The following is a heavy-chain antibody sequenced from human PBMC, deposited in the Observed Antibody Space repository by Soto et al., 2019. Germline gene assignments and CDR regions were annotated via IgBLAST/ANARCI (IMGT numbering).Heavy chain of an antibody. CDR1: GGSFSGYY. CDR2: INHSGST. Sequence: SETLSLTCAVYGGSFSGYYWTWIRQPPGTGLEWIGEINHSGSTNYNPSLKSRVTISVDTSKNQFSLKLTSVTAADTATYYCAHQVGGAHIVATDTYYFDYWGQGTLVTVSS. CDR3: AHQVGGAHIVATDTYYFDY. D-gene: IGHD5-12*01. J-gene: IGHJ4*02. V-gene: IGHV4-34*01.